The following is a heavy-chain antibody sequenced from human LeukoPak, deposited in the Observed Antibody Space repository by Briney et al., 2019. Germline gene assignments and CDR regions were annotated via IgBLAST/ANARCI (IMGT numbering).Heavy chain of an antibody. V-gene: IGHV2-5*01. CDR3: AHIPYGGNPGYYYYGMDV. Sequence: TLSLTCTVSGGSISSYYWSWIRQPPGKALEWLALIYWNDDKRYSPSLKSRLTITKDTSKNQVVLTMTNMDPVDTATYYCAHIPYGGNPGYYYYGMDVWGQGTTVTVSS. CDR2: IYWNDDK. D-gene: IGHD4-23*01. J-gene: IGHJ6*02. CDR1: GGSISSYYW.